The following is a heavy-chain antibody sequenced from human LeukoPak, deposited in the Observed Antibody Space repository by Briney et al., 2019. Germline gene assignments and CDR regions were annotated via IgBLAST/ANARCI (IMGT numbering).Heavy chain of an antibody. CDR2: IYYRGST. CDR1: GGSVNSSSYY. CDR3: ARHYWYFDL. V-gene: IGHV4-39*01. Sequence: SETLSLTCAVSGGSVNSSSYYWGWIRQPPGKGLEWIVSIYYRGSTYYNPSLKSRVTISVDTSKNQFSLKLNSVAAADTAVYYCARHYWYFDLWGRGTLVTVSS. J-gene: IGHJ2*01.